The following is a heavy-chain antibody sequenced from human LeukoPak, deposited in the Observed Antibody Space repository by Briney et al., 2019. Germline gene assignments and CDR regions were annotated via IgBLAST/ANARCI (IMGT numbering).Heavy chain of an antibody. CDR1: GFTFSSYS. V-gene: IGHV3-48*04. J-gene: IGHJ3*02. D-gene: IGHD1-26*01. CDR3: ARALRGEGSGSYPNDAFDI. CDR2: ISSSSSTI. Sequence: GGSLRLSCAASGFTFSSYSMNWVRQAPGKGLEWVSYISSSSSTIYYADSVKGRFTISRDNAKNSLYLQMNSLRAEDTAVYYCARALRGEGSGSYPNDAFDIWGQGTMVTVSS.